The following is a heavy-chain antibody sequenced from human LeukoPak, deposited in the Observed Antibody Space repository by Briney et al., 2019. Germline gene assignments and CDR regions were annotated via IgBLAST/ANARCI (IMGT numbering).Heavy chain of an antibody. CDR2: ISGNGGST. Sequence: GGSLRLSCAASGFTFSSYAMSWVRQAPGKGLEWVSAISGNGGSTYYADSVKGRFTISRDNSKNTLYLQMNSLRAEDTAVYYCAKDPRSSASGPAEYFQHWGQGTLVTVSS. CDR1: GFTFSSYA. V-gene: IGHV3-23*01. D-gene: IGHD3-22*01. CDR3: AKDPRSSASGPAEYFQH. J-gene: IGHJ1*01.